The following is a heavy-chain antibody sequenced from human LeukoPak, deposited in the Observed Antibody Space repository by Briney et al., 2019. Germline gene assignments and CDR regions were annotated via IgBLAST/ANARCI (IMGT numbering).Heavy chain of an antibody. CDR2: ISSSSSYI. V-gene: IGHV3-21*01. Sequence: SGGSLRLSCAASGFTFSSYSVNWVRQAPGKGLDWVSSISSSSSYIYYADSVKGRFTISRDNAKNSLYLQMNSLRAEDTAVYYCERGPSLYYYDSSGYPYYFDYWGQGTLVTVSS. D-gene: IGHD3-22*01. CDR3: ERGPSLYYYDSSGYPYYFDY. CDR1: GFTFSSYS. J-gene: IGHJ4*02.